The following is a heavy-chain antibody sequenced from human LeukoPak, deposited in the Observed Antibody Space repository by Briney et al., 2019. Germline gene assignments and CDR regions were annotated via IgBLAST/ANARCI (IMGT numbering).Heavy chain of an antibody. CDR2: ISGNGGST. D-gene: IGHD6-13*01. V-gene: IGHV3-23*01. J-gene: IGHJ5*02. CDR3: AKDFRMAAAAGANWFDP. Sequence: PGGSLRLSCAASGFTFSSYAMSWVRQAPGKGPEWVSAISGNGGSTYYADSVKGRFTISRENAKNTLYLQMNSLRAEDTAVYYCAKDFRMAAAAGANWFDPWGQGTLVTVSS. CDR1: GFTFSSYA.